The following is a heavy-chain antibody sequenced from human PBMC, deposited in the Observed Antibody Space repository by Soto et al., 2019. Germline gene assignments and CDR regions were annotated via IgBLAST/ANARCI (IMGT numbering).Heavy chain of an antibody. CDR3: ARAHTKYSGYDHFDS. D-gene: IGHD5-12*01. Sequence: EVQLVESGGGLVQPWGSLRLSCAASGFTFSSYWMSWVRQAPGKGLEWVANIKQDGSEKYYVDSVKGRFTISSDNAKKSLYLQMTSLRAENTAVYYCARAHTKYSGYDHFDSWGQGSLVTVSS. CDR2: IKQDGSEK. V-gene: IGHV3-7*03. CDR1: GFTFSSYW. J-gene: IGHJ4*02.